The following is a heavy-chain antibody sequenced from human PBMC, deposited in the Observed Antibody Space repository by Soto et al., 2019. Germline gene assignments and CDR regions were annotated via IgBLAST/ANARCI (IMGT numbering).Heavy chain of an antibody. Sequence: ASVKVSCKASGYTLTSYYMHWVRQAPGQGLEWMGIINPSGGSTSYAQKFQGRVTMTRDTSTSTVYMELSSLRSEDTAVYYCARVGQWLVRKGAFDIWGQGTMVTVSS. V-gene: IGHV1-46*01. J-gene: IGHJ3*02. D-gene: IGHD6-19*01. CDR1: GYTLTSYY. CDR3: ARVGQWLVRKGAFDI. CDR2: INPSGGST.